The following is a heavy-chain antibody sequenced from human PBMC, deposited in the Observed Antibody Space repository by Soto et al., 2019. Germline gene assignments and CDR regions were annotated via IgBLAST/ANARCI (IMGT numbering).Heavy chain of an antibody. D-gene: IGHD3-9*01. J-gene: IGHJ6*02. CDR3: ARDRRVYDILTGYYKGGMDV. Sequence: PGGSLRLSCAASGFTVSSNYMSWVRQAPGKGLEWVSVIYSGGSTYYADSVKGRFTISRDNSKNTLYLQMNSLRAEDTAVYYCARDRRVYDILTGYYKGGMDVWGQGTTVTVSS. V-gene: IGHV3-53*01. CDR1: GFTVSSNY. CDR2: IYSGGST.